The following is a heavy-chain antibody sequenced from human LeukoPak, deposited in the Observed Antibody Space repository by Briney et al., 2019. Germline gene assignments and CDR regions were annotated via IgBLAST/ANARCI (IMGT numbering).Heavy chain of an antibody. CDR3: ARVLWTDYVWGSYRPSLGYFDY. Sequence: PSETLSLTCTVSGGSISSYYWSWIRQPPGKGLEWIGEINHSGSTNYNPSLKSRVTISVDTSKNQFSLKLSSVTAADTAVYYCARVLWTDYVWGSYRPSLGYFDYWGQGTLVTVSS. CDR1: GGSISSYY. CDR2: INHSGST. D-gene: IGHD3-16*02. V-gene: IGHV4-34*01. J-gene: IGHJ4*02.